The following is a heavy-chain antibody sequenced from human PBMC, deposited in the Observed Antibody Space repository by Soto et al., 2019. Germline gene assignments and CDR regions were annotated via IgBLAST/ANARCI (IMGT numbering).Heavy chain of an antibody. CDR1: GYTFTSYG. V-gene: IGHV1-18*01. CDR2: ICAYNGNT. Sequence: ASVKVSCKASGYTFTSYGISWVRQAPGQGLEWMGWICAYNGNTNYAQKLQGRVTMTTDTSTSTAYMELRSLRSDDTAVYYCARDPYQVYSGSYAPMNYWGQGTLVTVSS. CDR3: ARDPYQVYSGSYAPMNY. J-gene: IGHJ4*02. D-gene: IGHD1-26*01.